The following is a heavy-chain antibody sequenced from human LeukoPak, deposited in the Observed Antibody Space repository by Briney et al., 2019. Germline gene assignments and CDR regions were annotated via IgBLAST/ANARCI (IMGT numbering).Heavy chain of an antibody. D-gene: IGHD4-23*01. CDR1: GFTFSSYA. CDR2: ISGSGGST. CDR3: AKDDYGGPYYFDY. V-gene: IGHV3-23*01. Sequence: PGGSLRLSCAASGFTFSSYAMSWVRQAPGKGLEWVSAISGSGGSTYYADSVKGRFTISRDNSKNTLYLQMNSLRTEDTAVYYCAKDDYGGPYYFDYWGQGTLVTVSS. J-gene: IGHJ4*02.